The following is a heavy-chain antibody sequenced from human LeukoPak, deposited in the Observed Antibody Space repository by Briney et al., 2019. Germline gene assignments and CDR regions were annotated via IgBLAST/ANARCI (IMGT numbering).Heavy chain of an antibody. CDR2: IYHSGST. Sequence: NPSETESLTCTVSGGSISSGGYYWSWIRQPPGKGLEWIGYIYHSGSTYYNPSLKSRVTISVDRSKNQFSLKLSSVTAADTAVYYCARCGSDAFDIWGQGTMVTVSS. J-gene: IGHJ3*02. CDR1: GGSISSGGYY. CDR3: ARCGSDAFDI. V-gene: IGHV4-30-2*01.